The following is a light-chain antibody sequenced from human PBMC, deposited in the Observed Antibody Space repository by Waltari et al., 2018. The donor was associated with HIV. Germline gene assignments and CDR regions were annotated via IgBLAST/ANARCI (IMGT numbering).Light chain of an antibody. J-gene: IGKJ1*01. V-gene: IGKV3-20*01. CDR1: QPVSSSH. CDR2: GAS. CDR3: HQYGSLPET. Sequence: DTALTQSPGTLSLSPGEGAILSCRTSQPVSSSHLAWYQHKPGQAPRLLVYGASTRAAGIPDRFSGSGSGADVTLSISRLEPEDFAVYYCHQYGSLPETFGQGTKV.